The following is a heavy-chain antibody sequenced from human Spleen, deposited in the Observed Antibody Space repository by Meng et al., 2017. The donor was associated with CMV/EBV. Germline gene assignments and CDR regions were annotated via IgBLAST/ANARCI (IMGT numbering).Heavy chain of an antibody. Sequence: ASVKVSCKASGHTFSGYYMHWVRQAPGQGLEWMGWINTYNGDTNYAQKLQGRVTMTTDRSTRTAYMELRSLRSDDTAIYYCARSITIFQIDYWGQGTLVTVSS. J-gene: IGHJ4*02. CDR1: GHTFSGYY. V-gene: IGHV1-18*04. D-gene: IGHD3-3*01. CDR3: ARSITIFQIDY. CDR2: INTYNGDT.